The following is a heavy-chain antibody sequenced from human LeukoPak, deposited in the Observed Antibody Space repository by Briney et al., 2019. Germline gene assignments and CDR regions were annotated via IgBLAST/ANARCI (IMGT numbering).Heavy chain of an antibody. D-gene: IGHD3-10*01. CDR3: ARETYYYGSGYDY. J-gene: IGHJ4*02. CDR1: GGSISSSNYY. V-gene: IGHV4-39*07. Sequence: SETLSLTCTVSGGSISSSNYYWGWIRRPPGKGLEWIGSIYYSGSTYYNPSLKSRVTISVDTSKNQFSLKLSSVTAADTAVYYCARETYYYGSGYDYWGQGTLVTVSS. CDR2: IYYSGST.